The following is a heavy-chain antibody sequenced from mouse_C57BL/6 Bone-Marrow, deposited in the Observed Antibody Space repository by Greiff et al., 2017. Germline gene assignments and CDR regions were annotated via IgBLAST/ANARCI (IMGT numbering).Heavy chain of an antibody. V-gene: IGHV1-82*01. CDR3: AGGGFDY. Sequence: LQESGPELVKPGASVKISCKASGYAFSSSWMNWVKQRPGKGLEWIGRIYPGDGDTNYNGKFKGKATLTADKSSSTAYMQLSSLTSEDSAVYFCAGGGFDYWGQGTTLTVSS. CDR2: IYPGDGDT. J-gene: IGHJ2*01. CDR1: GYAFSSSW.